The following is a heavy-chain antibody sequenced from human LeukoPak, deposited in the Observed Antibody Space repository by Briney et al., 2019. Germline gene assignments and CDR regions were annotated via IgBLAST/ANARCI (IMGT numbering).Heavy chain of an antibody. V-gene: IGHV3-13*01. CDR1: GFTFRSYD. J-gene: IGHJ4*02. CDR2: VGISGDT. D-gene: IGHD6-19*01. CDR3: VRGGIQVSGIDEIDY. Sequence: GGSLRLSCAASGFTFRSYDMHWVRQVTGKGLEWVSAVGISGDTYYAGSVRGRFTISRENAKNSLYLQMNSLTAGDTAVYYCVRGGIQVSGIDEIDYWGQGTLVTVSS.